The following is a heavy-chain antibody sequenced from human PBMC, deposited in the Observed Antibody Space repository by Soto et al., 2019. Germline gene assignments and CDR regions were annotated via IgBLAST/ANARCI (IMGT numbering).Heavy chain of an antibody. CDR2: ISYDGSNK. D-gene: IGHD3-3*01. CDR1: GFTFSSYA. CDR3: ARAGYDLWSFRGMDV. V-gene: IGHV3-30-3*01. J-gene: IGHJ6*02. Sequence: QVQLVESGGGVVQPGRSLRLSCAASGFTFSSYAMHWVRQAPGKGLEWVAVISYDGSNKYYADSVKGRFTISRDNSKNTLYLQMNSLRAEDAAVYYCARAGYDLWSFRGMDVWGQGTTVTVSS.